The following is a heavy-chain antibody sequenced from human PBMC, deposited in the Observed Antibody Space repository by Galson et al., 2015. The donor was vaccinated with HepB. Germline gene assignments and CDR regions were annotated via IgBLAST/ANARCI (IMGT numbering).Heavy chain of an antibody. J-gene: IGHJ4*02. Sequence: SVKVSCKASGYIFSNYAVSWVRQAPGQGLEWMGWINTNSGNPTYAQGFTGRFVISLDTSVRTAYLQITRLRAEDTAVYYCARDDVGGRYFDHWGQGSLVTVSS. CDR1: GYIFSNYA. V-gene: IGHV7-4-1*02. CDR3: ARDDVGGRYFDH. D-gene: IGHD1-26*01. CDR2: INTNSGNP.